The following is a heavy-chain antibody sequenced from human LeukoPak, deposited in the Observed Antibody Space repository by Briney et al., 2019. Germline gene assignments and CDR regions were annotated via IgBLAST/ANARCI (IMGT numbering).Heavy chain of an antibody. D-gene: IGHD6-13*01. CDR1: GFTFSDHY. Sequence: GGSLRLSCAASGFTFSDHYMIWLRQAPGKGLESISYTSHNGDTKYYADSVKGRLSISRDNAKSSLYLEMNSLRVEDTAVYYCARDRHGYFDYWGQGTLVPVSS. CDR2: TSHNGDTK. V-gene: IGHV3-11*01. J-gene: IGHJ4*02. CDR3: ARDRHGYFDY.